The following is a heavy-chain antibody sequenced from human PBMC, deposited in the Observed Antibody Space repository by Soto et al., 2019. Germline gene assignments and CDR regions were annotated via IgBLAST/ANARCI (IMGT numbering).Heavy chain of an antibody. CDR3: ARYSGSYWHYLDF. V-gene: IGHV5-51*01. Sequence: GESLKISCQGSGYSFASHWVAWVRQMPEKGLEWIGTIYPGDSDTKYSSAFRGHVTISADTSVSTAYLQWRSLEATDSVIYYCARYSGSYWHYLDFWGQGTLVTVSS. D-gene: IGHD1-26*01. CDR2: IYPGDSDT. CDR1: GYSFASHW. J-gene: IGHJ4*02.